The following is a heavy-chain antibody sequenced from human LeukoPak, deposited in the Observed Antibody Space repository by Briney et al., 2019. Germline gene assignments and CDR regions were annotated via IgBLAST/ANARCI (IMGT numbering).Heavy chain of an antibody. CDR2: ISSSSNYI. D-gene: IGHD3-10*01. V-gene: IGHV3-21*01. CDR3: ARDAGEYDFDY. CDR1: GFTFSSYS. Sequence: PGGSLRLSCAASGFTFSSYSMNWVRQAPGKGLEWVSSISSSSNYIYYADSVKGRFTISRDNAKNSLSLQMNSLRAEDTAVYYCARDAGEYDFDYWGQGTLVTVSS. J-gene: IGHJ4*02.